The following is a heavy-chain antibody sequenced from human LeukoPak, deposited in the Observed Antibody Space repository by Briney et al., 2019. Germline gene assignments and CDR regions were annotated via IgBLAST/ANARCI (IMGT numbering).Heavy chain of an antibody. CDR2: IYYSGST. V-gene: IGHV4-59*01. J-gene: IGHJ6*02. D-gene: IGHD3-3*01. CDR3: ARGERDDFWSGYWGPYYYYYYGMDV. CDR1: GGSISSYY. Sequence: SETLSLTCTVSGGSISSYYWSWIRQPPGKGLEWIGYIYYSGSTNYNPSLKSRVTISVDTSKNQFSLKLSSVTAADTAVYYCARGERDDFWSGYWGPYYYYYYGMDVWGQGTTVTVSS.